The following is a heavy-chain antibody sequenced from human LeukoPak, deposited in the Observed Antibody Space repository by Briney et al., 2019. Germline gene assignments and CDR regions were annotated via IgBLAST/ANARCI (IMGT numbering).Heavy chain of an antibody. CDR3: AKEGMIRGVIDY. D-gene: IGHD3-10*01. Sequence: SETLSLTCTVSGASISPYYWTWIRQPAGKGLEWIGHIHTSGSTNYNPSLKSRVTMSLDTSKNQLSLKLNSVTAADTAVYYCAKEGMIRGVIDYWGQGALVIVSS. CDR1: GASISPYY. V-gene: IGHV4-4*07. CDR2: IHTSGST. J-gene: IGHJ4*02.